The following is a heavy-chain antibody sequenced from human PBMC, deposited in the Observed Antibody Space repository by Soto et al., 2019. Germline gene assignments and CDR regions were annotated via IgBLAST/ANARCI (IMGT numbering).Heavy chain of an antibody. D-gene: IGHD2-21*01. V-gene: IGHV1-18*01. CDR3: ARDGIGYYYGMDV. CDR2: ISAYNGST. J-gene: IGHJ6*02. Sequence: AASVKVSCKASGYTFASYGSSWVRQAPGQGLEWMGWISAYNGSTNYAQKLQGRVTMTTDTSTSTAYMELRSLRSDDTAVYYCARDGIGYYYGMDVWGQGTTVTVSS. CDR1: GYTFASYG.